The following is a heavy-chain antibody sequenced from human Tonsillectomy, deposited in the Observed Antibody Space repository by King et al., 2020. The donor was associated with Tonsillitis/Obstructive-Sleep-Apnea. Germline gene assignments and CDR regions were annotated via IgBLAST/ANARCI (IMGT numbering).Heavy chain of an antibody. CDR2: ISYDGSNK. Sequence: VQLVESGGGVVQPGRSLRLSCAASGFTFSSYAMHWVRQAPGKGLEWVAVISYDGSNKYYADSVKGRFTISRDNSKNTLYLQMNSLRAEDTAVYYCARDAGDYGIDWYFDLWGRGTLVTVSS. J-gene: IGHJ2*01. V-gene: IGHV3-30*01. CDR1: GFTFSSYA. CDR3: ARDAGDYGIDWYFDL. D-gene: IGHD4-17*01.